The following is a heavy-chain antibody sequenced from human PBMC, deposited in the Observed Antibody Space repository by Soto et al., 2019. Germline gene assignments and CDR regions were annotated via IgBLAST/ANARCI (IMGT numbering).Heavy chain of an antibody. CDR1: GYTFTSYD. V-gene: IGHV1-8*01. CDR2: MNPNSGNT. D-gene: IGHD6-13*01. Sequence: ASVKVSCKASGYTFTSYDINWVRQATGQGLEWMGWMNPNSGNTGYAQKFQGRVTMTRNTSISTAYMELSSLRSEDTAVYYCARKAPLAAAGIYYYYGMDVWGQGTTVTVSS. J-gene: IGHJ6*02. CDR3: ARKAPLAAAGIYYYYGMDV.